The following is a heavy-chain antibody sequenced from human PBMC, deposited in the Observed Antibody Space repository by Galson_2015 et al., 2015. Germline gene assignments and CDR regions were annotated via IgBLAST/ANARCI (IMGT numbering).Heavy chain of an antibody. V-gene: IGHV3-66*02. CDR1: GFAVGSNY. D-gene: IGHD4-17*01. CDR3: ARSSTDDYGDSNFDN. J-gene: IGHJ4*01. Sequence: SLRLSCAASGFAVGSNYVTWVRQAPGKGLEWVSLIFAGGSTYYAASVKGRFTISRANSKNTLYLQMNNLRIDDTAVYYCARSSTDDYGDSNFDNWGQGIQVTVSS. CDR2: IFAGGST.